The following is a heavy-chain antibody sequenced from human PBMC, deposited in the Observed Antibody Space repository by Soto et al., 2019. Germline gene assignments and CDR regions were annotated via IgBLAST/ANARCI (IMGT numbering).Heavy chain of an antibody. CDR1: GGSISSYY. CDR3: ATLRYSGSYLVSYFDY. D-gene: IGHD1-26*01. J-gene: IGHJ4*02. CDR2: IYYSGST. V-gene: IGHV4-59*01. Sequence: SETLSLTCTVSGGSISSYYWSWIRQPPGKGLEWIGYIYYSGSTNYNPSLKSRVTISVDTSKNQFSLKLSSVTAADTAVYYCATLRYSGSYLVSYFDYWGQGTLVTVSS.